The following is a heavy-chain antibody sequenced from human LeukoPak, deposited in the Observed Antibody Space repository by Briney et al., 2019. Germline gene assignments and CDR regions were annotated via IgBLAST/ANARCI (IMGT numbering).Heavy chain of an antibody. D-gene: IGHD4-11*01. V-gene: IGHV1-46*01. CDR1: GYTFTSYY. J-gene: IGHJ6*02. CDR2: INPSGGST. CDR3: ARDLLTVTTDYYYYGMDV. Sequence: ASVKVSCKASGYTFTSYYMHWVRQAPGQGLEWMGIINPSGGSTSYAQKFQGRVTMTRDTSTSTVYMELSSLRSEDTAVYYCARDLLTVTTDYYYYGMDVWGQGTTVTVSS.